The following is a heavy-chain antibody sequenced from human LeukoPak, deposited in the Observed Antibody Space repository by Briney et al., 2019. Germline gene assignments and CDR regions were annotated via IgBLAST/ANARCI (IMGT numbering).Heavy chain of an antibody. Sequence: PSETLSLTCTVSGGSISSYYWSWIRQPPGKGLECIGYIYYSGSTNYNPSLKSRVTISVDTSKNQFSLKLSSVTAADTAVYYCARLGYCSGGSCYSLYYFDYWGQGTLVTVSS. CDR3: ARLGYCSGGSCYSLYYFDY. J-gene: IGHJ4*02. CDR1: GGSISSYY. CDR2: IYYSGST. D-gene: IGHD2-15*01. V-gene: IGHV4-59*01.